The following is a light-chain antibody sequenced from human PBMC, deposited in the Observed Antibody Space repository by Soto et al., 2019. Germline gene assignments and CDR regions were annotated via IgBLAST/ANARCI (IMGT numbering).Light chain of an antibody. CDR1: QSVSSTY. V-gene: IGKV3-20*01. CDR2: GAS. Sequence: EIVLTQSPGTLSLSPGERATLSCRASQSVSSTYLAWYQQKPGQAPRRLIYGASSRATGIPDRLSGSGSGTDFTLTISRLEPEDFAVYYCQHYGSLVLTFGGGPKVEIK. J-gene: IGKJ4*01. CDR3: QHYGSLVLT.